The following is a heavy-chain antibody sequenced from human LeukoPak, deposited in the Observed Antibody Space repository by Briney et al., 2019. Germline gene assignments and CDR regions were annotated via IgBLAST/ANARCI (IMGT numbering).Heavy chain of an antibody. V-gene: IGHV1-24*01. J-gene: IGHJ4*02. CDR2: FDPEDGET. CDR3: ATGRENYYDSSGYPQGFDY. D-gene: IGHD3-22*01. CDR1: GGTFSSYA. Sequence: GASVKVSCKASGGTFSSYAISWVRQAPGKGLEWMGGFDPEDGETIYAQKFQGRVTMTEDTSTDTAYMELSSLRSEDTAVYYCATGRENYYDSSGYPQGFDYWGQGTLVTVSS.